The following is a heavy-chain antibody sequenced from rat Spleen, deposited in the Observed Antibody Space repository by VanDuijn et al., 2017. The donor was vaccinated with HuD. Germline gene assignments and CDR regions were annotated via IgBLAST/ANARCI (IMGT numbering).Heavy chain of an antibody. CDR1: GFTFSDYY. Sequence: EVQLVESDGGLVQPGRSLKLSCAASGFTFSDYYMAWVRQAPTKGLEWVATINYDGSSTYYPDSVKGRFTISRDNAQNTLYLQMNSLRSEDTATYYCTREGYFGYQYYFDYWGQGVMVTVSS. CDR2: INYDGSST. J-gene: IGHJ2*01. CDR3: TREGYFGYQYYFDY. V-gene: IGHV5-20*01. D-gene: IGHD1-7*01.